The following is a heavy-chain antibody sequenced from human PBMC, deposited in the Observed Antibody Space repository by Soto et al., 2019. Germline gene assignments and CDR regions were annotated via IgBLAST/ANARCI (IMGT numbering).Heavy chain of an antibody. D-gene: IGHD2-2*01. J-gene: IGHJ5*02. CDR2: IYYSGST. Sequence: SETLSLTCTVSGGSISSGGYYWSWIRQHPGKGLEWTGYIYYSGSTYYNPSLKSRVTISVDTSKNQFSLKLSSVTAADTAVYYCARVVPAAIRANWFDPWGQGTLVTVSS. CDR3: ARVVPAAIRANWFDP. V-gene: IGHV4-31*03. CDR1: GGSISSGGYY.